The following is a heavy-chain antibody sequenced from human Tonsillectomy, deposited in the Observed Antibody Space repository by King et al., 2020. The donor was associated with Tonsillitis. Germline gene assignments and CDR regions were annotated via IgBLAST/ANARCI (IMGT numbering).Heavy chain of an antibody. CDR3: ARDSSKAGDYYFDY. V-gene: IGHV4-4*07. Sequence: VQLQESGPGLVKPSETLSLTCTVSGGSISSYYWNWIRQPAGKGLEWIGRINTSGSTDYNPSLKSRVTMSVDTSKNQFSLKLGSVTAADTAVYYCARDSSKAGDYYFDYWGQGTLVTVSS. CDR1: GGSISSYY. D-gene: IGHD4-17*01. CDR2: INTSGST. J-gene: IGHJ4*02.